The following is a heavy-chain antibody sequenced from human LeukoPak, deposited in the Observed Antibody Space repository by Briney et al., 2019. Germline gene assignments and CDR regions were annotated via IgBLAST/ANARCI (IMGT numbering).Heavy chain of an antibody. J-gene: IGHJ4*02. V-gene: IGHV3-23*01. CDR1: GFTFTIYS. D-gene: IGHD5-18*01. Sequence: GGSLRLSCAASGFTFTIYSMNWVRQAPGKGLEWVSTIITSGGSTYYADSVKGRFTISRDNSKNTLYLQMNSLRAEDTAVYYCAKDRATTWTAKYFDYWGQGTLVTVSS. CDR3: AKDRATTWTAKYFDY. CDR2: IITSGGST.